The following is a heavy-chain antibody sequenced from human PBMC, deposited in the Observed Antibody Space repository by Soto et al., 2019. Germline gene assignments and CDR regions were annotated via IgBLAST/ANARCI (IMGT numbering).Heavy chain of an antibody. J-gene: IGHJ3*02. CDR1: GFTFSGHW. D-gene: IGHD2-2*01. V-gene: IGHV3-74*03. CDR2: VNTDGGTS. Sequence: EVQLVESGGDLVRPGGSLRLSCAASGFTFSGHWMHWVRQVPGKGLEWVSRVNTDGGTSAYADSVKGRFTISRENAKNTLDLQMSGLRAEDAAVYYCAREAGYCSSTSCYRRAFDTWGQGTTVSVSS. CDR3: AREAGYCSSTSCYRRAFDT.